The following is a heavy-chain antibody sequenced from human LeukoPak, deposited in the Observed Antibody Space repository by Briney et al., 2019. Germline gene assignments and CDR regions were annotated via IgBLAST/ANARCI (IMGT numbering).Heavy chain of an antibody. V-gene: IGHV3-33*06. J-gene: IGHJ3*02. Sequence: GRSLRLSCAASGFTFSSYGMHWVRQAPGKGLEWVAVIWYDGSNKYYADSVKGRFTISRDNSKNTLYLQMNSLRAEDTAVYYCVKTMVTFGGLIRTDAFDIWGQGTMVTVSP. CDR2: IWYDGSNK. CDR1: GFTFSSYG. CDR3: VKTMVTFGGLIRTDAFDI. D-gene: IGHD3-16*01.